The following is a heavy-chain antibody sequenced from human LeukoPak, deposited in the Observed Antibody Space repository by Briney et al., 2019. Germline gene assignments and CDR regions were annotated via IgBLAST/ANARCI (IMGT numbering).Heavy chain of an antibody. D-gene: IGHD2-15*01. Sequence: ASVTVSCKASGYTSTSYDINGVRQATGQGREGMGWMNPNSGNTGYAQKFQGRVTMTRNTSISTAYMELSSLRSEDTAVYYCARGLVGAGLHYWGQGTLVTVSS. CDR3: ARGLVGAGLHY. J-gene: IGHJ4*02. CDR1: GYTSTSYD. CDR2: MNPNSGNT. V-gene: IGHV1-8*01.